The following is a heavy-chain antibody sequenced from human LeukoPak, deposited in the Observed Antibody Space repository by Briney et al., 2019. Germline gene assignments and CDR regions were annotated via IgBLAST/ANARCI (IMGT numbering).Heavy chain of an antibody. Sequence: GESLKISCQGSGYSLTSYWIGWVRQMPGKGLEWMGIIYPGDSDTRYSLSFQGQVTISADKSISTAYLQWSSLKASDTAMYYCARLLASSGWSFDYWGQGTPVTVSS. CDR3: ARLLASSGWSFDY. D-gene: IGHD6-19*01. CDR2: IYPGDSDT. CDR1: GYSLTSYW. V-gene: IGHV5-51*01. J-gene: IGHJ4*02.